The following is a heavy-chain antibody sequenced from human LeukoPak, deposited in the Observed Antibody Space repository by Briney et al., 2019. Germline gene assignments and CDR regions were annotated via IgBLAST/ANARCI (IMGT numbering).Heavy chain of an antibody. Sequence: PGGSLRLSCAASGFTVSSNYMSWVRQAPGKGLEWVSVIYSGGSTYYADSVKGRFTISRDNSKNTLYLQMNSLRAEDTAVYYCARVRVRGYYYDSSGYFPYYFDYWGQGTLVTVSS. V-gene: IGHV3-66*01. J-gene: IGHJ4*02. CDR3: ARVRVRGYYYDSSGYFPYYFDY. CDR1: GFTVSSNY. D-gene: IGHD3-22*01. CDR2: IYSGGST.